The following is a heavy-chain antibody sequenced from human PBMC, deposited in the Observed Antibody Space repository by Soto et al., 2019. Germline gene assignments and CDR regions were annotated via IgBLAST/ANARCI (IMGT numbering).Heavy chain of an antibody. CDR1: GGSISSYY. Sequence: QVQLQESGPGLVKPSETLSLTCTVSGGSISSYYWSWIRQPAGKGLEWIGRIYTSGSTNYNPSLKSRVTMSVDTSKNQFSLKLSSVTAADTAVYYCARDLHEEDYYYYYGMDVWGQGTTVTVSS. V-gene: IGHV4-4*07. CDR3: ARDLHEEDYYYYYGMDV. J-gene: IGHJ6*02. CDR2: IYTSGST.